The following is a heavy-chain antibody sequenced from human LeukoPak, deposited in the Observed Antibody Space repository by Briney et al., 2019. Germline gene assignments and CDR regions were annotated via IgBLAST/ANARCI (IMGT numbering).Heavy chain of an antibody. CDR1: GFTFSSYA. CDR3: ARYSSSWYSLDY. V-gene: IGHV3-30-3*01. J-gene: IGHJ4*02. Sequence: PGGSLRLSCAASGFTFSSYAMHWVRPAPGKGLEWVAVISYDGSNKYYADSVKGRFTISRDNSKNTLYLQMNSLRAEDTAVYYCARYSSSWYSLDYWGQGTLVTVSS. CDR2: ISYDGSNK. D-gene: IGHD6-13*01.